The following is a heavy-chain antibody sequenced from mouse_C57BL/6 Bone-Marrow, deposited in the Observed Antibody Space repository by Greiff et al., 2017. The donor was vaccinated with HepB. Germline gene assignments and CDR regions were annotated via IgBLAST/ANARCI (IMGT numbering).Heavy chain of an antibody. Sequence: EVQLQESGAELVRPGASVKLSCTASGFNIKDDYMHWVKQRPEQGLEWIGWIDPENGDTEYASKFQGKATITADTSSNTAYLQLSSLTSEDTAVYYCTTPDGYYLYAMDYWGQGTSVTVSS. V-gene: IGHV14-4*01. J-gene: IGHJ4*01. CDR1: GFNIKDDY. D-gene: IGHD2-3*01. CDR3: TTPDGYYLYAMDY. CDR2: IDPENGDT.